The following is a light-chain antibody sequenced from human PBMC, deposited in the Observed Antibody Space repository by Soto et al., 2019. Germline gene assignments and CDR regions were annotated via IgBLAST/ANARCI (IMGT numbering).Light chain of an antibody. CDR2: GAS. CDR1: QSVSSSY. J-gene: IGKJ4*01. Sequence: EIVLTQSPATLSVSPGERVTLSCRASQSVSSSYLAWYQQKPGQAPRLLIYGASSRATGIPDRVSGSGSGTDFTLTISRLEPEDFAVYYWQKYGFGGGTKVDI. V-gene: IGKV3-20*01. CDR3: QKYG.